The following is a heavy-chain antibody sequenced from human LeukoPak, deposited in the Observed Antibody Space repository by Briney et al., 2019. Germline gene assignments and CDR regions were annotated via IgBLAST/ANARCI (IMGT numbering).Heavy chain of an antibody. CDR2: IRSKANSYAT. V-gene: IGHV3-73*01. Sequence: PGGSLRLSCAASGFTFSGSAMHWVRQASGKGLEWVGRIRSKANSYATAHAASVKVRFTISRDDSKNTAYLQMNSLKTEDTAVYYCTSSGYSSSWYPRQIDYWGQGTLVTVSS. CDR3: TSSGYSSSWYPRQIDY. D-gene: IGHD6-13*01. J-gene: IGHJ4*02. CDR1: GFTFSGSA.